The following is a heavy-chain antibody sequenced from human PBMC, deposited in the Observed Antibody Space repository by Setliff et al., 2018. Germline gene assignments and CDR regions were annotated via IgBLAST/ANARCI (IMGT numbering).Heavy chain of an antibody. CDR3: ARRAFIDY. Sequence: PGGSLRLSCAASGFTFSSYWMHWVRQAPGKGLVWVSRIXSXGIIXXYADSVKGRFTISRDNAKNTLYLQVNSLRDEDTAVYYCARRAFIDYWGQGTLVTVSS. CDR1: GFTFSSYW. CDR2: IXSXGIIX. J-gene: IGHJ4*02. D-gene: IGHD3-3*02. V-gene: IGHV3-74*01.